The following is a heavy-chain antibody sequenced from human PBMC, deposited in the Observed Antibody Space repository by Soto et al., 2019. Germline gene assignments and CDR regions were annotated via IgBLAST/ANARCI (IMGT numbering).Heavy chain of an antibody. CDR2: ISGSGGST. D-gene: IGHD3-10*01. CDR1: GFTFSSYA. J-gene: IGHJ4*02. Sequence: GGSLRLSCAASGFTFSSYAMSWVRQAPGKGLEWVSAISGSGGSTYYADSVKGRFTISRDNSKNTLYLQMNSLRAEDTAVYYCARADTSATTMAHDWGQGTLVTVSS. CDR3: ARADTSATTMAHD. V-gene: IGHV3-23*01.